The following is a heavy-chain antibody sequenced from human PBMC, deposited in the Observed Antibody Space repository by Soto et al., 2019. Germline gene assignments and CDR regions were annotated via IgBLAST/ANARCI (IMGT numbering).Heavy chain of an antibody. CDR3: ARLVGNSWIDY. J-gene: IGHJ4*02. V-gene: IGHV6-1*01. CDR2: TYYRSKWYN. D-gene: IGHD6-13*01. CDR1: GDSVSSSSVT. Sequence: PSQTLSLTCAISGDSVSSSSVTWNWIRQSPSRGLEWLGRTYYRSKWYNDYAESVKSRITINPDTSKNQLSLQLNSVTPEDTGVYYCARLVGNSWIDYWGQGTLVTVSS.